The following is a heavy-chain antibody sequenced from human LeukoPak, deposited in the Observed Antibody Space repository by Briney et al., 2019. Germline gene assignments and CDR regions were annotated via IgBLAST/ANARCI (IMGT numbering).Heavy chain of an antibody. CDR1: GVSMSAFQ. J-gene: IGHJ4*02. Sequence: SETLSLTCTVSGVSMSAFQWSWVRQSSEKGLEWIGCVNTKGETNYNPSLKSRVITSVDTSKSQFSLRLTSVTAADTAVYYCATSSDAKIAPFDHWGQGALVTVSS. CDR2: VNTKGET. V-gene: IGHV4-4*09. CDR3: ATSSDAKIAPFDH. D-gene: IGHD2-8*01.